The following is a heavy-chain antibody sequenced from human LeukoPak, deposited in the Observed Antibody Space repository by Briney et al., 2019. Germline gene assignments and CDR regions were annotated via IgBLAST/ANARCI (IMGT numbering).Heavy chain of an antibody. CDR2: ISSNGGST. J-gene: IGHJ6*03. CDR3: ARGRDFGGYYYYYYMDV. D-gene: IGHD4-23*01. Sequence: GGSLRLSCAASGFTFSSYAMHWVRQAPGKGLEYVSAISSNGGSTYYANSVKGRFTISRDNSKNTLYLQMGSLRAEDTAVYYCARGRDFGGYYYYYYMDVSGKGTTVTVSS. V-gene: IGHV3-64*01. CDR1: GFTFSSYA.